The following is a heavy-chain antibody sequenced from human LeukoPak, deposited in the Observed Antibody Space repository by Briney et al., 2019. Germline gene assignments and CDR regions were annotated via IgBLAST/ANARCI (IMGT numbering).Heavy chain of an antibody. CDR1: GLTLSSYW. CDR3: ARGSSSWYLDY. D-gene: IGHD6-13*01. Sequence: GGSLRLSCAASGLTLSSYWMHWVRQAPGKGLVWVSRINSDGSSTSYADSVKGRFTISRDNAKNTLYLQMNSLRAEDTAVYYCARGSSSWYLDYWGQGTLVTVSS. V-gene: IGHV3-74*01. J-gene: IGHJ4*02. CDR2: INSDGSST.